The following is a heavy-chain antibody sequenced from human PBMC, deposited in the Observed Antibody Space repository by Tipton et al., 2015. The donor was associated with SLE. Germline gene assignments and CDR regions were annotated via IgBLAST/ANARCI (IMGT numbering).Heavy chain of an antibody. D-gene: IGHD6-19*01. CDR2: INHSGST. J-gene: IGHJ6*02. Sequence: GLVKPSETLSLTCAVYGGSFSGYYWSWIRQPPGKGLEWIGEINHSGSTNYNPSLKSRVTISVDTSKNQFSLKLSSVTAADTAVYYCARGVAVADPFDYCCGMDVWGQGTTVTVSS. CDR3: ARGVAVADPFDYCCGMDV. CDR1: GGSFSGYY. V-gene: IGHV4-34*01.